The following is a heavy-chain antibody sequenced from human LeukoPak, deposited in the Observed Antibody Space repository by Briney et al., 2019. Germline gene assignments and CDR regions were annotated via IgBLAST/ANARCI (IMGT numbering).Heavy chain of an antibody. V-gene: IGHV4-38-2*02. J-gene: IGHJ4*02. CDR1: GYSISSGYY. CDR2: IYHSGST. D-gene: IGHD1-26*01. CDR3: ARSLPGAIGAADL. Sequence: NSSETLSLTCTVSGYSISSGYYWGWIRQPPGKGLEWIGSIYHSGSTYYNPSLKSRVTISVDTSKNHFSLKVTSLTPADTGVYYCARSLPGAIGAADLWGQGTLVTVSS.